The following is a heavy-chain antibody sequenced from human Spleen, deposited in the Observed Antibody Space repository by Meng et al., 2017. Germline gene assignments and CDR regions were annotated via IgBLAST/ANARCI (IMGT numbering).Heavy chain of an antibody. D-gene: IGHD6-19*01. CDR1: GGSTSSSSYY. V-gene: IGHV4-39*07. CDR3: ARTRIAVAPSDAFDI. CDR2: IFYIGST. J-gene: IGHJ3*02. Sequence: GSLRLSCTVSGGSTSSSSYYWGWIRQPPGKGLQWIGNIFYIGSTYYNPSLKSRLTIAVDTSKYQFSLRLSSVTAADTAFYYCARTRIAVAPSDAFDIWGQGTMVTVSS.